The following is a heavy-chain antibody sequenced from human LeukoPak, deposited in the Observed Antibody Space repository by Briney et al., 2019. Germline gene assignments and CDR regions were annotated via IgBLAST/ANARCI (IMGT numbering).Heavy chain of an antibody. D-gene: IGHD1-1*01. CDR3: AKDLKDWNDGGYYYYMDV. CDR2: IRYDGSNK. J-gene: IGHJ6*03. CDR1: GFTFSSYS. Sequence: GGSLRLSCAASGFTFSSYSMNWVRQAPGKGLEWVAFIRYDGSNKYYADSVKGRFTISRDNSKNTLYLQMNSLRAEDTAVYYCAKDLKDWNDGGYYYYMDVWGKGTTVTVSS. V-gene: IGHV3-30*02.